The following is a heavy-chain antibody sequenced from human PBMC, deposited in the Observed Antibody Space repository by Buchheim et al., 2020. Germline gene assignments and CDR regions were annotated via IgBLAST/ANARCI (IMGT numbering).Heavy chain of an antibody. Sequence: EVQLVQSGAEVKKPGESLRISCKGSGYSFTGYWISWVRQMPGKGLEWMGKINPSDSYTNYSPSFQGHVSISAATSIRTASLQWSSLKASDTAMYYCARHDNSGWYSLVYWGQGTL. CDR1: GYSFTGYW. D-gene: IGHD6-19*01. V-gene: IGHV5-10-1*03. J-gene: IGHJ4*02. CDR3: ARHDNSGWYSLVY. CDR2: INPSDSYT.